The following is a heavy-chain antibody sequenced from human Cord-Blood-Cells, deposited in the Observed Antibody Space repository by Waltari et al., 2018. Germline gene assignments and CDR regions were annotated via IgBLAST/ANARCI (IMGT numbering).Heavy chain of an antibody. D-gene: IGHD2-21*02. CDR1: GYSFTSYW. CDR3: ARRRYCGGDCYSHYWYFDL. CDR2: IYPGESDT. Sequence: EVQLVQSGAEVKKPGESLKISCKGSGYSFTSYWIGWVRQMPGKGLEWMGIIYPGESDTQYSPSVQGQVTISADKSISTAYLQWSSLKASDTAMYYCARRRYCGGDCYSHYWYFDLWGRGTLVTVSS. V-gene: IGHV5-51*01. J-gene: IGHJ2*01.